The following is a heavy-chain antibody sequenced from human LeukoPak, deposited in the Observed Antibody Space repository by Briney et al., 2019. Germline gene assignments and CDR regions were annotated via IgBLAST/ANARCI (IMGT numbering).Heavy chain of an antibody. CDR2: IDYSGST. CDR1: GGSISSYY. D-gene: IGHD1-20*01. V-gene: IGHV4-59*01. J-gene: IGHJ5*01. Sequence: ASETLCLTCSVSGGSISSYYWSWIRQPPGKGLEWIGYIDYSGSTNYNPSLKSRVTISLDTSKNQFSLKLSSVTAADTAVYYCARGPNWNDRWFDSWGQGTLVTVSS. CDR3: ARGPNWNDRWFDS.